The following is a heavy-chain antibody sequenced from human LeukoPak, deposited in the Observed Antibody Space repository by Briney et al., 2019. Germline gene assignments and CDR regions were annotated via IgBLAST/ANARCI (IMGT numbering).Heavy chain of an antibody. CDR2: IRYDGNNK. CDR1: GFTFSSSD. CDR3: AKGYRNHLLILLDS. D-gene: IGHD3-16*01. J-gene: IGHJ5*01. Sequence: GGSLRLSCAASGFTFSSSDMHWVRQAPGKGLEWVAFIRYDGNNKYYADSVRGRLTITRDNSKNTLYLQMNSLRAADTAVYYCAKGYRNHLLILLDSWGQGTLVTVSS. V-gene: IGHV3-30*02.